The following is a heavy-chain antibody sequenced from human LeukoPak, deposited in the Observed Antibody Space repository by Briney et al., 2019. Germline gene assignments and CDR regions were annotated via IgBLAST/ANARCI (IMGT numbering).Heavy chain of an antibody. J-gene: IGHJ5*02. V-gene: IGHV4-39*07. D-gene: IGHD6-13*01. CDR3: ARDRAAEGAWVIVT. CDR2: IYYSGST. CDR1: GGSISSSSYY. Sequence: SETLSLTCTVSGGSISSSSYYWGWIRQPPGKGLEWIGSIYYSGSTYYNPSLKSRVTISVDTSKNQFSLKLSSVTAADTAVYYCARDRAAEGAWVIVTWGQGTLVTVSS.